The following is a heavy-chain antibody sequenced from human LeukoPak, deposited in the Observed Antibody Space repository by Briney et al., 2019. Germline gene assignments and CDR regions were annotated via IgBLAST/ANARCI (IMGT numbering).Heavy chain of an antibody. CDR1: GFTFTNYW. Sequence: WGSLRLSCAASGFTFTNYWMSWVRQAPGKGLEWVSYISSSGSTIYYADSVKGRFTISRDNAKNSLYLQMNSLRAEDTAVYYCAELGITMIGGVWGKGTTVTISS. CDR2: ISSSGSTI. V-gene: IGHV3-48*04. D-gene: IGHD3-10*02. J-gene: IGHJ6*04. CDR3: AELGITMIGGV.